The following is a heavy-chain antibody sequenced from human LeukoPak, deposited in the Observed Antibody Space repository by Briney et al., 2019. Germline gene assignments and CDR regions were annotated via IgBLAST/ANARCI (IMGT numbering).Heavy chain of an antibody. V-gene: IGHV3-13*04. D-gene: IGHD3-16*02. Sequence: PGGSLRLSCAAAGFTFSNYDLDWVRQVTGKRLEWVSSIDTAGNTYYADSVKGRFILSRENVKTSVYLQMDSLGAGDTAVYYCTRERVGVGRLSDLDYSGEGTLVTVSS. J-gene: IGHJ4*02. CDR3: TRERVGVGRLSDLDY. CDR2: IDTAGNT. CDR1: GFTFSNYD.